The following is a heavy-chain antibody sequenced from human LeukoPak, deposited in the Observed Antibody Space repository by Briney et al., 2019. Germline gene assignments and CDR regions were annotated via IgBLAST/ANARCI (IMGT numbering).Heavy chain of an antibody. Sequence: SETLSLTCTVSGGSISSSSYYWGWIRQPPGKGLEWIGSIYYSGSTYYNPSLKSRVTISVDTSKNQFSLKLSSVTAADTAVYYCARDRRGYYDSSGYYYFSWFDPWGQGTLVTVSS. J-gene: IGHJ5*02. V-gene: IGHV4-39*07. D-gene: IGHD3-22*01. CDR2: IYYSGST. CDR3: ARDRRGYYDSSGYYYFSWFDP. CDR1: GGSISSSSYY.